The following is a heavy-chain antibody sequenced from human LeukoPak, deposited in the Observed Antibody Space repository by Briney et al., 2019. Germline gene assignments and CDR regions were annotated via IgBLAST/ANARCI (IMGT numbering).Heavy chain of an antibody. CDR3: ARDDCSSISCYHNWFDP. J-gene: IGHJ5*02. Sequence: GGSLRLSCAASGFTFSSYAMSWVRQAPGKGLEWVSAISGSGGSTYYADSVKGRFTISRDNSKNSLYLQMNSLRAEDTAVYYCARDDCSSISCYHNWFDPWGQGTLVTVSS. V-gene: IGHV3-23*01. CDR1: GFTFSSYA. D-gene: IGHD2-2*01. CDR2: ISGSGGST.